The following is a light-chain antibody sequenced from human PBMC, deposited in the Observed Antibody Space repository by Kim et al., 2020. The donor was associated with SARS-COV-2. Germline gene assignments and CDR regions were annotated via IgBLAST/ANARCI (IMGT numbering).Light chain of an antibody. CDR1: SSDVGGYNY. CDR2: DVS. Sequence: QSALTQPASVSGSPGQSITISCTGTSSDVGGYNYVSWYQQQPGKAPKLMIYDVSKRPSGVSNRFSGSKSGNTASLTISGLQAEDEADYYCSSYTSSSTSYVVFGGGTQLTVL. CDR3: SSYTSSSTSYVV. J-gene: IGLJ2*01. V-gene: IGLV2-14*01.